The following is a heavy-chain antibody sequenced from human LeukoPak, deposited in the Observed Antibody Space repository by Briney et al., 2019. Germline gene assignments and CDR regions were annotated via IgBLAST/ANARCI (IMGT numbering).Heavy chain of an antibody. CDR2: INHSGST. CDR3: AREVFPRLGYSSGWSRYNWFDP. D-gene: IGHD6-19*01. V-gene: IGHV4-34*01. Sequence: PSETLSLTCAVYGGSFSGYYWSWIRQPPGKGLEWIGEINHSGSTNYNPSLKSRVTISVDTSKNQFSLKLSSVTAADTAVYYCAREVFPRLGYSSGWSRYNWFDPWGQGTLVTVSS. J-gene: IGHJ5*02. CDR1: GGSFSGYY.